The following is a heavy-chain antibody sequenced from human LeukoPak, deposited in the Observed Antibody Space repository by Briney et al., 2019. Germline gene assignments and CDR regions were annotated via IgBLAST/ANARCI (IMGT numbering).Heavy chain of an antibody. CDR3: WRVSPKDSYGIYYSYMDV. J-gene: IGHJ6*03. CDR2: INHSGST. D-gene: IGHD5-18*01. CDR1: GVSLSGYV. V-gene: IGHV4-34*01. Sequence: SETLSLTCAVYGVSLSGYVFSWIRQPPGRGLEWIGEINHSGSTDSNPSLKSRVIISVDTSNNQFSLKLSTVTAADTAVYYCWRVSPKDSYGIYYSYMDVWGKGTTVTVSS.